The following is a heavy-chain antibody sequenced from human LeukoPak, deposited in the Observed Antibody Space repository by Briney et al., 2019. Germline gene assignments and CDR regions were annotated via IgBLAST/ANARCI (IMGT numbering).Heavy chain of an antibody. CDR2: IGTAGDT. CDR3: ARGRSYYYDSSGFSDF. J-gene: IGHJ4*02. V-gene: IGHV3-13*01. D-gene: IGHD3-22*01. Sequence: GGSLRLSCAASGFTFSSYDMHWVRQATGKGLEWVSAIGTAGDTYYPGSVKGRFTISRENAKNSLYLQMNSLRAEDTAVYYCARGRSYYYDSSGFSDFWGQGTLVTVSS. CDR1: GFTFSSYD.